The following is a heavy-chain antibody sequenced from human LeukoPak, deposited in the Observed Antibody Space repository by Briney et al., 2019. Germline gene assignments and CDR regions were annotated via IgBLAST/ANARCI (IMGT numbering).Heavy chain of an antibody. J-gene: IGHJ6*02. CDR2: IYNSGST. V-gene: IGHV4-31*03. Sequence: SETLSLTCIVSGGSISSGDYSWSWIRQHPGKGLEWIGYIYNSGSTYYNPSLKGRINISVDTSKNQFSLKLSSVTAADTAVYYCARAYDTRGTYGMDVWGQGTTVTVSS. CDR3: ARAYDTRGTYGMDV. D-gene: IGHD3-22*01. CDR1: GGSISSGDYS.